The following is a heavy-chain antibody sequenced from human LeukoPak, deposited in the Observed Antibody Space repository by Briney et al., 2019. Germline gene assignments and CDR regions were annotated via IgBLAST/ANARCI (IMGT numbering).Heavy chain of an antibody. V-gene: IGHV5-51*01. CDR3: ATSESQTRFDF. J-gene: IGHJ4*02. Sequence: GESLKISCKGSGYTFTTHWIAWVRQMPGKGLEWMGIIFPGDSDTAYSPSFEGQVTISADKSINTAYLQWSSLKASDTAMYYCATSESQTRFDFWGQGTLVTVSS. CDR1: GYTFTTHW. D-gene: IGHD1/OR15-1a*01. CDR2: IFPGDSDT.